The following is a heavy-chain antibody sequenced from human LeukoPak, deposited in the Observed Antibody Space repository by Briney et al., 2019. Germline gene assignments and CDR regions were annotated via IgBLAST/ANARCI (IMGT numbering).Heavy chain of an antibody. D-gene: IGHD3-16*01. CDR2: INWNGGST. CDR3: ARPGGSNYYYYMDV. Sequence: AGGSLRLSCAASGFTFDDYGMSWVRQAPGKGLEWVSGINWNGGSTGYADSVKGRFTISRDNAKNSLYLQMNSLRAEDTALYYCARPGGSNYYYYMDVWGKGTTVTVSS. CDR1: GFTFDDYG. J-gene: IGHJ6*03. V-gene: IGHV3-20*04.